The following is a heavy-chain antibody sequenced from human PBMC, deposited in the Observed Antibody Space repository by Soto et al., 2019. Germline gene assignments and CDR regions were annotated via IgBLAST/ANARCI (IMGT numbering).Heavy chain of an antibody. CDR2: IRGSGGSK. CDR1: GFTFSSYW. V-gene: IGHV3-23*01. Sequence: GSLRLSCAASGFTFSSYWMTWVRQAPGKGLQWVSNIRGSGGSKYYVDSVKGRFTISRDNSKNTLYLQMNNLRAEDTAVYYCAKEKNWWGQGTLVTVSS. J-gene: IGHJ4*02. CDR3: AKEKNW. D-gene: IGHD1-1*01.